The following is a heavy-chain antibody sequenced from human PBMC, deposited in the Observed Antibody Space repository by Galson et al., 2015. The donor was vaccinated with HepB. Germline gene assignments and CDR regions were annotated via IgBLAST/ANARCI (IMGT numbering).Heavy chain of an antibody. V-gene: IGHV3-30*18. D-gene: IGHD3-22*01. J-gene: IGHJ4*02. Sequence: SLRLSCAASGFASSSYGMHWVRQAPGKGLEWVAVISYDGSNNYYADSVKGRFTISRDNSKNTLYLQMNSLRAEDTAVYYCAKGGTWGPLSGSGYFDYFDYWGQGTLVTVSS. CDR3: AKGGTWGPLSGSGYFDYFDY. CDR2: ISYDGSNN. CDR1: GFASSSYG.